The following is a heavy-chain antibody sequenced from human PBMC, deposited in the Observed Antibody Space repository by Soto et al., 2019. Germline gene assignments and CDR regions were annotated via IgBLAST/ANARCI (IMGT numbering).Heavy chain of an antibody. J-gene: IGHJ4*02. D-gene: IGHD6-13*01. CDR3: EKVSSSWYAGFFDL. CDR1: GFTFSSHA. CDR2: LSDSGDRI. Sequence: EVQLLESGGGLVQPGRSLRLSCTASGFTFSSHAMTWVRQAPGKGLEWVSGLSDSGDRIYYAESVKGRFTIYRDNSMNTLYLQMNTLRVEDTAVYYCEKVSSSWYAGFFDLWGQGTLVTVSS. V-gene: IGHV3-23*01.